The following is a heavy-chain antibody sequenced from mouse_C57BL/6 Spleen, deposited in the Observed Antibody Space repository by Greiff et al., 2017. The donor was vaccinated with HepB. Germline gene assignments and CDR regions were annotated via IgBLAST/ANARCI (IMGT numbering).Heavy chain of an antibody. CDR1: GYTFTDYY. Sequence: QVQLQQSGAELVRPGASVKLSCKASGYTFTDYYINWVKQRPGQGLEWIARIYPGSGNTYYNEKFKGKATLTAEKSSSTAYMQLSSLTSEDSAVYFCARFDDYDFMDYWGQGTSVTVSS. CDR2: IYPGSGNT. CDR3: ARFDDYDFMDY. D-gene: IGHD2-4*01. J-gene: IGHJ4*01. V-gene: IGHV1-76*01.